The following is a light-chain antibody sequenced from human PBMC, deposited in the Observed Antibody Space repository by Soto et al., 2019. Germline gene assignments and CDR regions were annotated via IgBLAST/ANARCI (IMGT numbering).Light chain of an antibody. V-gene: IGLV1-44*01. Sequence: QSALTQPPSASGTPGQRVTISCSGSSSNIGSNTVNWYQHLPGTAPKLLIYSNNQRPSGVPDRFSGSKSGTSASLAISGLQSEDEADYYCAAWDDSRNGVVFGGGTKVTVL. CDR3: AAWDDSRNGVV. CDR2: SNN. J-gene: IGLJ2*01. CDR1: SSNIGSNT.